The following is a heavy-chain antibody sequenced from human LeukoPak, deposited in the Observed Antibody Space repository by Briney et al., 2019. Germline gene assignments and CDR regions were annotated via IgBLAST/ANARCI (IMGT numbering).Heavy chain of an antibody. J-gene: IGHJ4*02. CDR3: AKDSGWFRFDY. CDR2: IKQDGSDK. CDR1: GFTFSTSW. D-gene: IGHD6-13*01. V-gene: IGHV3-7*03. Sequence: GGSLRLSCAASGFTFSTSWMTWVRQAPGKGLEWVANIKQDGSDKYYMDSVKGRFTISRDNAKNSLYLQMNSLRAEDTAVYYCAKDSGWFRFDYWGQGTLVTVSS.